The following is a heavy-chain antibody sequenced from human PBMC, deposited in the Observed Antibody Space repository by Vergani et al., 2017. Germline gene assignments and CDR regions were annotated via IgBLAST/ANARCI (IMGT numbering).Heavy chain of an antibody. Sequence: EVQLVESGGGLVPPGRSLRLSCAASGFSFGDYAMTWVRQAPGEGLGWVAFIRNKDYGGTTEYAASVKGRFTISRDDSKRLAYLQLGGLKTEDTAVYFCSRGRGYSFGYSDYWGQGTLVTVSS. CDR1: GFSFGDYA. CDR2: IRNKDYGGTT. V-gene: IGHV3-49*04. J-gene: IGHJ4*02. CDR3: SRGRGYSFGYSDY. D-gene: IGHD5-18*01.